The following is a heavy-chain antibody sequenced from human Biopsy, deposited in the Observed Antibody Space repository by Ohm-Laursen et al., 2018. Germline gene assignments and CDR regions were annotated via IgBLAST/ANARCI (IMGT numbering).Heavy chain of an antibody. J-gene: IGHJ2*01. CDR3: ARTKTQDRSFPDWYFDL. D-gene: IGHD3-22*01. V-gene: IGHV4-59*01. CDR1: GGSLSSDY. Sequence: SESLSFTCSVSGGSLSSDYLTWIRQPPGRGLEWLGCYDLSGNHNYSSSRESRITISGHSSKNQFSLMLTSWTAADTAVYYCARTKTQDRSFPDWYFDLWGRGTLVTVSS. CDR2: YDLSGNH.